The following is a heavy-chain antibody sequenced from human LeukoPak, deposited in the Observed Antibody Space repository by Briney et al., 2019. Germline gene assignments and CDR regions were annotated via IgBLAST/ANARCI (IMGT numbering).Heavy chain of an antibody. Sequence: KPSETLSLTCSVSGGSINNYYWTWIRQPPGKGLEWIGYIYYSGSTNHNPSLKNRVTISVDTSNNQFSLKLTSLTAADTAVYYCAREKWGGHYMEVWGKGTTVTVSS. CDR3: AREKWGGHYMEV. CDR1: GGSINNYY. D-gene: IGHD1-26*01. V-gene: IGHV4-59*01. CDR2: IYYSGST. J-gene: IGHJ6*03.